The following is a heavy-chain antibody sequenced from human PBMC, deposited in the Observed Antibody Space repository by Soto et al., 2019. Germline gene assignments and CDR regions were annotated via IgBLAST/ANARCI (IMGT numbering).Heavy chain of an antibody. CDR2: ISTYNGNT. CDR3: ARRYGIAAAGTYYYYYGMDV. Sequence: ASVKVSCKASGYTFTSYGISWVRQAPGQGLEWMGWISTYNGNTNYAQKLQGRVTMTTDTSPSTAYMELRSLRSDDTAVYYCARRYGIAAAGTYYYYYGMDVWGQGTTVTVS. V-gene: IGHV1-18*01. J-gene: IGHJ6*02. CDR1: GYTFTSYG. D-gene: IGHD6-13*01.